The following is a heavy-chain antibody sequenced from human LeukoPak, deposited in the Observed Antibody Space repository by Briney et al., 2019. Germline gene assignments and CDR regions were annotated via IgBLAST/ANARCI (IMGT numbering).Heavy chain of an antibody. V-gene: IGHV3-33*08. Sequence: GGSLRLSCAASGFTASSNYMSWVRQAPGKGLEWVAVIWYDGSNKYYADSVKGRFTISRDNSKNTLYLQMNSLRAEDTAVYYCARDHPEYSSGAGGYFDYWGQGTLVTVSS. CDR3: ARDHPEYSSGAGGYFDY. CDR1: GFTASSNY. J-gene: IGHJ4*02. D-gene: IGHD6-19*01. CDR2: IWYDGSNK.